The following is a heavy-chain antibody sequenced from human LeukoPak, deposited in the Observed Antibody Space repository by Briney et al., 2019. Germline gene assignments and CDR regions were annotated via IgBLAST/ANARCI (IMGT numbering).Heavy chain of an antibody. J-gene: IGHJ4*02. CDR3: ARRPWAARLDY. D-gene: IGHD6-6*01. V-gene: IGHV4-61*02. CDR2: IYTSGST. CDR1: GGSISSGSYY. Sequence: PSETLSLTCTVSGGSISSGSYYWSWIRQPAGKGLEWIGRIYTSGSTNYNPSLKSRVTISVDTSKNQFSLKLSSVTAADTAVYYCARRPWAARLDYWGQGTLVTVSS.